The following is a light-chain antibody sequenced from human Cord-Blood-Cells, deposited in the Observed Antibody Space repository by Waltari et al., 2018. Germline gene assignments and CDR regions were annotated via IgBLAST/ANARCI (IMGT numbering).Light chain of an antibody. Sequence: QSALTHPASVSGSPGQSITISCTGTSSDFGGYNYVSWYQQHPGKAPKLMIYDVSNRPSGVSNRFSGSKSGNTASLTISGLQAEDEADYYCSSYTSSSTYVVFGGGTKLTVL. V-gene: IGLV2-14*01. J-gene: IGLJ2*01. CDR3: SSYTSSSTYVV. CDR1: SSDFGGYNY. CDR2: DVS.